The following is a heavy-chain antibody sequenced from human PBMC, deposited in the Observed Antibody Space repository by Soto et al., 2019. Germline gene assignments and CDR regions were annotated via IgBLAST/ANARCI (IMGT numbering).Heavy chain of an antibody. V-gene: IGHV2-5*02. Sequence: QITLKESGPTLVKPTQTLTLTCTFSGFSLSTTGVCVGWIRQPPGKALAWLALIYWDDDKHFSPSLKTRLTHTKETAKNQVVLTMTNRAPLDTARYSCAHATRLVIAFENEYYFDYWGQGTLVTVSS. D-gene: IGHD3-9*01. CDR3: AHATRLVIAFENEYYFDY. CDR1: GFSLSTTGVC. J-gene: IGHJ4*02. CDR2: IYWDDDK.